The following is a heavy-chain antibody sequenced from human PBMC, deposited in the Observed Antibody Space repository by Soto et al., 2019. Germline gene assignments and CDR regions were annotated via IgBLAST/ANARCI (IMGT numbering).Heavy chain of an antibody. CDR3: ATTPGGAAY. J-gene: IGHJ4*02. V-gene: IGHV3-30*04. CDR2: ISYNGKNE. Sequence: QVHLVESGGGVVQPGRSLRLSCAASGFTFSTYTMHWVRQAPGKGLEWVADISYNGKNEYYADSVRGRFTISRDNSKSTLYLQMNSLTPEDTAVYYCATTPGGAAYWGQGTLGTVSS. D-gene: IGHD6-25*01. CDR1: GFTFSTYT.